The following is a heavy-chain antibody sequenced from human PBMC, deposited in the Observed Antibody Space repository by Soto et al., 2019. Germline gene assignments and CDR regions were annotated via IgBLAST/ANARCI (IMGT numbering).Heavy chain of an antibody. CDR3: ARDYGDYFLFTLHY. V-gene: IGHV1-18*01. CDR1: GYTFTSYG. J-gene: IGHJ4*02. D-gene: IGHD4-17*01. CDR2: ISANNGNT. Sequence: QVQLVQSGAEVKKPGASVKVSCKASGYTFTSYGISWVRQAPGQGLEWMGWISANNGNTNYAQKLQGRVTMTPDTSTSTAYMELRSLRSDDTAVYYFARDYGDYFLFTLHYWGQGTLVTVSS.